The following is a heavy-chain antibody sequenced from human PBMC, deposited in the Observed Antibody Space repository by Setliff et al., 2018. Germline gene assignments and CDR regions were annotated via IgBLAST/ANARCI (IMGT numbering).Heavy chain of an antibody. V-gene: IGHV4-4*08. CDR1: GGSINRNY. Sequence: PSETLSLTCSVSGGSINRNYWSWIRQPPRKGLEWIGYMYTSGTTEYNPSLNSRVTMSLDTSKNQFSLNLSSVTAADTAVYYCARGGGVAAAAWFDPWGQGTLVTVSS. CDR2: MYTSGTT. CDR3: ARGGGVAAAAWFDP. D-gene: IGHD6-13*01. J-gene: IGHJ5*02.